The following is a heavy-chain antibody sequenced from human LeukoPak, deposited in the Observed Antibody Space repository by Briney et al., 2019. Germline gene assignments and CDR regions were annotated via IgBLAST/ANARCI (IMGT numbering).Heavy chain of an antibody. D-gene: IGHD2-2*01. Sequence: GASVKVSCKASGGTFSSYAISWVRQAPGQGLEWMGRIIPILGIANYAQKFQGRVTITTDESTSTAYMELSSLRSEDTAVYYCATPGYCSSTSCPPQRLRYYYYYMDVWGKGTTVTVSS. V-gene: IGHV1-69*04. CDR1: GGTFSSYA. CDR2: IIPILGIA. CDR3: ATPGYCSSTSCPPQRLRYYYYYMDV. J-gene: IGHJ6*03.